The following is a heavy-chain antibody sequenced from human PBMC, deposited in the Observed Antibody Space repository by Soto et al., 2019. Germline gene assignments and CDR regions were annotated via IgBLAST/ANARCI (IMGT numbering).Heavy chain of an antibody. CDR1: GFSLSTSGMC. J-gene: IGHJ4*02. CDR3: ARRYSSGWYADAFDY. V-gene: IGHV2-70*11. Sequence: SGPTLVNPTQTLTLTCTFSGFSLSTSGMCVSWIRQPPGKALEWLARIDWDDDKYYSTSLKTRLTISKDTSKNQVVLTMTNMDPVDTATYYCARRYSSGWYADAFDYWGQGTLVTVSS. CDR2: IDWDDDK. D-gene: IGHD6-19*01.